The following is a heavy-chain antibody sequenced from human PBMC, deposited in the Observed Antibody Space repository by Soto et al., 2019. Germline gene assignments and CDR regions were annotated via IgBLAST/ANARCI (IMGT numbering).Heavy chain of an antibody. Sequence: SETLSLTCAVYGGSFSGYYWSWIRQPPGKGLEWIGEIYHSGSTNYNPSLKSRVTISVDRSKNQFSLKLSSVTAADTAVYYCTRGAPVVNDYWGQGTLVTVSS. V-gene: IGHV4-34*01. D-gene: IGHD3-22*01. CDR3: TRGAPVVNDY. CDR2: IYHSGST. CDR1: GGSFSGYY. J-gene: IGHJ4*02.